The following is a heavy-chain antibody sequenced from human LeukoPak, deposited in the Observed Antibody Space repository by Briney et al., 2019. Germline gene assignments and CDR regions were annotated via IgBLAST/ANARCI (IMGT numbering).Heavy chain of an antibody. CDR3: ARESTTVAGTFDY. J-gene: IGHJ4*02. D-gene: IGHD6-19*01. V-gene: IGHV4/OR15-8*01. CDR2: INHSGST. CDR1: GGSISGTNW. Sequence: SETLSLTCGVSGGSISGTNWWSWIRQPPGKGLEWIGEINHSGSTNYNPSLKSRVTISVDTSKNQFSLKLSSVTAADTAMYYCARESTTVAGTFDYWGQGTLVTVSS.